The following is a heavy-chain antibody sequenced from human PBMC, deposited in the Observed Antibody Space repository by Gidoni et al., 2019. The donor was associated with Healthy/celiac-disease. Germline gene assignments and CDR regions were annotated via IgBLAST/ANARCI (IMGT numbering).Heavy chain of an antibody. Sequence: EVQLLESGGGLVQPGGSLRLSCAASGFTFSISAMSWVRPAPGKGLEWVSAISGSGGSTYYADSVKGRFTISRDNSKNTLYLQMNSLRAEDTAVYYCAKEHRGIAAAGTIREYWGQGTLVTVSS. V-gene: IGHV3-23*01. J-gene: IGHJ4*02. D-gene: IGHD6-13*01. CDR1: GFTFSISA. CDR2: ISGSGGST. CDR3: AKEHRGIAAAGTIREY.